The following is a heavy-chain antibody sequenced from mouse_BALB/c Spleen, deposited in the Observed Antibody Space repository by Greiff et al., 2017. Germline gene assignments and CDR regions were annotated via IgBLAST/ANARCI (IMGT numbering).Heavy chain of an antibody. CDR1: GFTFSSFG. CDR3: ARVGWDVFDY. V-gene: IGHV5-17*02. D-gene: IGHD4-1*01. CDR2: ISSGSSTI. J-gene: IGHJ2*01. Sequence: EVQLVESGGGLVQPGGSRKLSCAASGFTFSSFGMHWVRQAPEKGLEWVAYISSGSSTIYYADTVKGRFTISRDNPKNTLFLQMTSLRSEDTAMYYRARVGWDVFDYWGQGTTLTVSS.